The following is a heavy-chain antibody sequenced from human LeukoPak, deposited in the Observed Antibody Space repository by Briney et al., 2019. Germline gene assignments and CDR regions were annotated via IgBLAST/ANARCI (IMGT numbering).Heavy chain of an antibody. D-gene: IGHD3-10*01. Sequence: GGSLRLSCAASGFTFSSYAMHWVRQAPGKGLEWVAVISYDGSNKYYAGSVKGRFTISRDNSKNTLYLQMNSLRAEDTAVYYCARDHMVRGVTYFDYWGQGTLVTVSS. V-gene: IGHV3-30-3*01. CDR2: ISYDGSNK. J-gene: IGHJ4*02. CDR1: GFTFSSYA. CDR3: ARDHMVRGVTYFDY.